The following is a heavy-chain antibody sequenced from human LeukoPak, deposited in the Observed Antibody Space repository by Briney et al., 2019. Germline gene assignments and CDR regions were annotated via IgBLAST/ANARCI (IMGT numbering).Heavy chain of an antibody. CDR1: GYTFTSYG. V-gene: IGHV1-18*01. J-gene: IGHJ5*02. Sequence: DSVKVSCKASGYTFTSYGISWVRQAPGQGLEWMGWISAYNGNTNYAQKLQGRVTMTTDTSTSTAYMELRSLRSDDTAVYYCARIRIAARQSWFDPWGQGTLVTVSS. D-gene: IGHD6-6*01. CDR2: ISAYNGNT. CDR3: ARIRIAARQSWFDP.